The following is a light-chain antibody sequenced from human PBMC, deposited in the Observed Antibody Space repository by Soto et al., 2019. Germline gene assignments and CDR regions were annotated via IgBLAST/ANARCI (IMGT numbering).Light chain of an antibody. CDR3: TSYTPSSTYV. CDR1: SSDVGNYDY. V-gene: IGLV2-14*03. J-gene: IGLJ1*01. CDR2: AVS. Sequence: QSALTQPASVSGSPGQSITISCTGTSSDVGNYDYDSWYQQYPGKAPKLMIYAVSRRPSGVSNRFSGSKSGNTASLTISGLQAEDEADYYCTSYTPSSTYVFGTGTKLTVL.